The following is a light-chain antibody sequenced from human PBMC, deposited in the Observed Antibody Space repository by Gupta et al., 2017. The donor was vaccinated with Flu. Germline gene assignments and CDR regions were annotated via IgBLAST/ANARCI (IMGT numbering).Light chain of an antibody. CDR1: QSVRSN. CDR3: QQYNNWPPFT. CDR2: GAS. J-gene: IGKJ5*01. Sequence: VMTHSPATLSVSPGERATLSCSASQSVRSNLAWYQQKPGQAPRLLIYGASTRATGIPARFSGSGSGTEFTLTISSLQSEDFAVYYCQQYNNWPPFTFGQGTRLEIK. V-gene: IGKV3-15*01.